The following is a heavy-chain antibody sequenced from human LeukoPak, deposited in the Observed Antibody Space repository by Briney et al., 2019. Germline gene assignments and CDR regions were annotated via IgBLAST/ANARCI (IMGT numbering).Heavy chain of an antibody. Sequence: GGSLRLSCAASGFTVSTYYMTWVRQAPGKGLECVSVIYSGGSTYYADSVKGRFTVSRDNSKNTLYLQMNSLRAEDTAMYYCARGLGYCTSTTCLLPFDYWGQGTLVIVSS. V-gene: IGHV3-53*01. J-gene: IGHJ4*02. CDR3: ARGLGYCTSTTCLLPFDY. CDR1: GFTVSTYY. D-gene: IGHD2-2*01. CDR2: IYSGGST.